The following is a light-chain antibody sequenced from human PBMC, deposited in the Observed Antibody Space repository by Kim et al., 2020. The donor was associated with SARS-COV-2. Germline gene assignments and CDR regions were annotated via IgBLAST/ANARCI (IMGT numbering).Light chain of an antibody. CDR3: QVWDSSSDHVV. CDR1: DIGSIS. J-gene: IGLJ2*01. V-gene: IGLV3-21*04. CDR2: KDA. Sequence: APGKTASITCGGNDIGSISLHWYQQKPGQAPVLVIYKDADRPSGIPERFSGSNSGNTATLTISRVEAGDEADYYCQVWDSSSDHVVFGGGTKLTVL.